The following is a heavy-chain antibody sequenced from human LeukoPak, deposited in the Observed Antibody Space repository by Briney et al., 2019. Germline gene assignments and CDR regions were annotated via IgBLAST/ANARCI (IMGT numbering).Heavy chain of an antibody. CDR2: YDPADGET. J-gene: IGHJ4*02. D-gene: IGHD3-22*01. CDR1: GYTLTELS. CDR3: ATQLSSGRPLRHLPFDY. V-gene: IGHV1-24*01. Sequence: GASVKVSCKVSGYTLTELSMHWVRQAPGKGLERMGGYDPADGETIYAQKFQGRVTMTEDTSTDTAYMELSSLRSEDTAVYYCATQLSSGRPLRHLPFDYWGQGTLVTVSS.